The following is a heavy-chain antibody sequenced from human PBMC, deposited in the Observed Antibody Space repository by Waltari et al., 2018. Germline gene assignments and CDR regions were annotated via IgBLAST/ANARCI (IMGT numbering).Heavy chain of an antibody. CDR3: ARERHRLMEEGYLMALDP. CDR2: ISGNNGHT. J-gene: IGHJ5*02. CDR1: GHAFTDYG. Sequence: QVQLVQSGAEVKKPGAAVKVSCKAPGHAFTDYGISWVRQAPGQGLEWMGWISGNNGHTNHAQKFQGRLIMTEDTSATTVYMELTYLTSDDTAVYYCARERHRLMEEGYLMALDPWGQGTLVTVSS. V-gene: IGHV1-18*01. D-gene: IGHD2-21*01.